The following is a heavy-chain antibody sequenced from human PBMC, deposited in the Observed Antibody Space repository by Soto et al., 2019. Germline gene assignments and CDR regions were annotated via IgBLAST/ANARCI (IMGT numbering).Heavy chain of an antibody. CDR3: ARDGAVAGTGVWFDS. D-gene: IGHD6-19*01. CDR2: IYYSGST. Sequence: QVQLQESGPGLVKPSETLSLTCTVSGGSISSYYWSWIRQPPGKGLEWIGYIYYSGSTNYNPSLKSRVTISVDTSKNQFSLKLSSVTAADTAVYYCARDGAVAGTGVWFDSWGQGTLVTVSS. J-gene: IGHJ5*01. CDR1: GGSISSYY. V-gene: IGHV4-59*01.